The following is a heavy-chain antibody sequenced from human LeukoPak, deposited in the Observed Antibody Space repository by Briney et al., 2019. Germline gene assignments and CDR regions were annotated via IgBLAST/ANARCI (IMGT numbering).Heavy chain of an antibody. Sequence: GGSLRLSCTASGFTFSSYGMHWARQAPGKGLEWVAYIQYDGSNQQYADSVKGRFSISRDRSKNIPYLQMNSLRAEDTAIYYCAKDEGIGWDILTGSQHHWFDPWGQGTLVTVSS. CDR1: GFTFSSYG. CDR3: AKDEGIGWDILTGSQHHWFDP. V-gene: IGHV3-30*02. CDR2: IQYDGSNQ. J-gene: IGHJ5*02. D-gene: IGHD3-9*01.